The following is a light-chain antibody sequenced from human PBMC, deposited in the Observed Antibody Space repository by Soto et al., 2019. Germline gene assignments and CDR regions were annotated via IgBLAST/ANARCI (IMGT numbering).Light chain of an antibody. CDR2: GNS. CDR3: QSYDSSLSVYV. Sequence: QSVLTQPPSVSGAPGQRVTISCTGSSSNIGAGYDVHWYQQLPGTAPKLLIYGNSNRPSGVPHRFSGSKSGTSASLAITGLQAEDEADYYCQSYDSSLSVYVFGTGTKLTVL. CDR1: SSNIGAGYD. J-gene: IGLJ1*01. V-gene: IGLV1-40*01.